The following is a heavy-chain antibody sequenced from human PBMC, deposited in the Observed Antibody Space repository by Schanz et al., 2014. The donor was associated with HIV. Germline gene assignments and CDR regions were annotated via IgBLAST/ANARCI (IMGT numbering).Heavy chain of an antibody. CDR2: ISWNSGSI. Sequence: EVQLVESGGGVVRPGGSLRLSCAASGFTFDDYAMHWVRQAPGKGLEWVSGISWNSGSIGYADSVKGRFTISRDNAKNSLYLQMNSLRAEDTALYYCAKETEQLRYLGYFDYWGQGTLVTVSS. CDR1: GFTFDDYA. J-gene: IGHJ4*02. CDR3: AKETEQLRYLGYFDY. V-gene: IGHV3-9*01. D-gene: IGHD3-9*01.